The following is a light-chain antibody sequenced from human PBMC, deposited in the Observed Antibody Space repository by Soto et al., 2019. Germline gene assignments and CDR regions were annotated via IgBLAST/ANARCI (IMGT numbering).Light chain of an antibody. V-gene: IGLV2-23*01. CDR1: SSDVGIYNL. CDR3: CSYAGSSTYV. J-gene: IGLJ1*01. Sequence: QSALTQPASVSGSPGQSITISCTGTSSDVGIYNLVSWYQQHPGKAPKLMIYEGNKRPSGVSHRFSGSKSGYTASLTISGLQTEEEADYYCCSYAGSSTYVFGTGTKVTVL. CDR2: EGN.